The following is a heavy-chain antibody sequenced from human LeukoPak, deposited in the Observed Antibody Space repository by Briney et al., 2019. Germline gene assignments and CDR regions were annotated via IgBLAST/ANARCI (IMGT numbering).Heavy chain of an antibody. D-gene: IGHD6-13*01. CDR1: GYTLTELS. J-gene: IGHJ4*02. CDR3: ATDESGKYSSSWYFGY. V-gene: IGHV1-24*01. Sequence: ASVKVSCKVSGYTLTELSMHWMRQAPGEGLEWMGGFDPEDGETIYAQKFQGRVTMTEDTSTDTAYMELSSLRSEDTAVYYCATDESGKYSSSWYFGYWGQGTLVTVSS. CDR2: FDPEDGET.